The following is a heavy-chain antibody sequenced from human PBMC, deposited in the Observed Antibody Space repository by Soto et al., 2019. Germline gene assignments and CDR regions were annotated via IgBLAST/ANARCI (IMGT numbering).Heavy chain of an antibody. CDR2: IYYSGST. J-gene: IGHJ5*02. CDR1: GYSISSSNW. Sequence: SETLSLTCAVSGYSISSSNWWGWIRQPPGKGLEWIGYIYYSGSTYYNPSLKSRVTMSVDTSKNQFSLKLSSVTAVDTAVYYCARSFSWYANWFDPWGQGTLVTVSS. D-gene: IGHD6-13*01. CDR3: ARSFSWYANWFDP. V-gene: IGHV4-28*01.